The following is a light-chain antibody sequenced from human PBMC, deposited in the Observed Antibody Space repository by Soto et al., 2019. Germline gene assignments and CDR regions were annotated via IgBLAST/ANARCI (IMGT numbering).Light chain of an antibody. CDR2: AAS. Sequence: DIQMPQSPSSVSASVGDRVTITCRASLPISNYLAWYQQKPGKIPKLLIFAASSLQSGVPSRFSGSRSGPDFTLTISSLQPEDFATYYCQQSYSSPPTFGQGTKVDIK. V-gene: IGKV1-39*01. CDR1: LPISNY. J-gene: IGKJ1*01. CDR3: QQSYSSPPT.